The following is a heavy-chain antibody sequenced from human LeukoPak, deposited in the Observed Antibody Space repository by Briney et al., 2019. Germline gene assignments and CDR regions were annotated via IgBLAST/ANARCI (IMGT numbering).Heavy chain of an antibody. CDR1: GGSISGGGYS. CDR3: ARDRGSGWYVKQDAFDI. CDR2: IYYSGGT. Sequence: SETLSLTCTVSGGSISGGGYSWSWIRQHPGKGLEWIGYIYYSGGTYYNPSLKSRVTISVDTSKNQFSLKLSSVTAEDTAVYYCARDRGSGWYVKQDAFDIWGQGTMVTVSS. D-gene: IGHD6-19*01. J-gene: IGHJ3*02. V-gene: IGHV4-31*03.